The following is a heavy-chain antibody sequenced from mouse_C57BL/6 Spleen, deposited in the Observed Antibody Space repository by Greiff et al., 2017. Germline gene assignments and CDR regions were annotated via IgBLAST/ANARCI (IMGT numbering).Heavy chain of an antibody. CDR1: GYTFTSYW. CDR2: IYPGSGST. J-gene: IGHJ2*01. Sequence: QVQLQQPGAELVKPGASVKMSCKASGYTFTSYWITWVKQRPGQGLEWIGDIYPGSGSTHYNEKFKSKATLTVDTSSSTAYMQLSSLTSEDSAVYYCAREWGTTVVWDYWGQGTTLTVSS. D-gene: IGHD1-1*01. V-gene: IGHV1-55*01. CDR3: AREWGTTVVWDY.